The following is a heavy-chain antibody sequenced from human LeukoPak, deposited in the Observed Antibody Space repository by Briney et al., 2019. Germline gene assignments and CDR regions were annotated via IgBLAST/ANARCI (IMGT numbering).Heavy chain of an antibody. CDR1: GGTISSYY. CDR3: ARTSDDYGGYVGAFDI. Sequence: SETLSLTCTVSGGTISSYYWNWIRQPPGKGLEWIGYIHYSGSTKYNPSLRGRVTISLDTSKNQFSLKVSSVTAADTAVYYCARTSDDYGGYVGAFDIWGQGTMVTVSS. V-gene: IGHV4-59*01. J-gene: IGHJ3*02. CDR2: IHYSGST. D-gene: IGHD4-17*01.